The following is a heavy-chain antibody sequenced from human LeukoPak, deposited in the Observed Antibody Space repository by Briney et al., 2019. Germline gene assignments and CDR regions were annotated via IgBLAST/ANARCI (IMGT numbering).Heavy chain of an antibody. CDR1: GYTFTRYD. J-gene: IGHJ4*02. CDR3: ARADGSPDS. Sequence: ASVKVSCKASGYTFTRYDINWVRQATGQGLEWMGWVNPKSGYTGYAQKFQGRVTITRDTSINTAYMELSSLTSEDTAVYYCARADGSPDSWGQGTLVTVSS. CDR2: VNPKSGYT. V-gene: IGHV1-8*03. D-gene: IGHD2-15*01.